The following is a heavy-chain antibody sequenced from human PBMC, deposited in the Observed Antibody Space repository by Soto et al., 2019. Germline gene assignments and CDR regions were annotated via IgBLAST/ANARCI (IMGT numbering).Heavy chain of an antibody. Sequence: VQLVESGGGVVQPGRSLRLSCAASGFTFSSYGMHWVRQAPGKGLEWVAVISYDGSNKYYADSVKGRFTISRDNSKNTLYLQMNSLRAEDTAVYYCAKLRAAVASDPDAFDIWGQGTMVTVSS. J-gene: IGHJ3*02. CDR3: AKLRAAVASDPDAFDI. CDR1: GFTFSSYG. D-gene: IGHD6-19*01. CDR2: ISYDGSNK. V-gene: IGHV3-30*18.